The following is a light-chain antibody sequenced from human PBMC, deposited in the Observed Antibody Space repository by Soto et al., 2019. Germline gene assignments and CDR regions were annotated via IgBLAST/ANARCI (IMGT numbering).Light chain of an antibody. CDR1: SSDVGGYNY. CDR3: NSNTSKSPVV. J-gene: IGLJ2*01. V-gene: IGLV2-14*03. Sequence: QSVLTQPASVSGSPGQSITISCTGTSSDVGGYNYVSWYQHHPGKAPKLMIYDVSNRPSGVSDRFSGSKSGNTASLTISGPQAGGGADYYLNSNTSKSPVVFRRGTKLTVL. CDR2: DVS.